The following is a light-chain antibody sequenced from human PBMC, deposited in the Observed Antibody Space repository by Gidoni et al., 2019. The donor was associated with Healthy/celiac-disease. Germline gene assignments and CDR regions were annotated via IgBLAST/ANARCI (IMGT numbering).Light chain of an antibody. Sequence: IVLTQSPATLSLSPGERATLSCRASQSVSSSYLAWYQQKPGQAPRLLIDGASSRATGIPDRFSGSRSGTDFTLTISRLEPEDFAVYYGQQYGSSPPRGITFGPGTKVDIK. CDR1: QSVSSSY. CDR3: QQYGSSPPRGIT. J-gene: IGKJ3*01. CDR2: GAS. V-gene: IGKV3-20*01.